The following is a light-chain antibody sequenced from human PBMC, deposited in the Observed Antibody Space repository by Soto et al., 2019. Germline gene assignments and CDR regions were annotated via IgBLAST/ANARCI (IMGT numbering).Light chain of an antibody. CDR2: DNN. Sequence: QSVLTQPPSVSAAPGQKVTISCSGSSSNIGSNYVSWYQQLPGTAPKLLIYDNNKRPSGIPDRFSGSKSGTSATLGISGLRTGDEAEYYCGSWDTSLSAIIFGGGTKVTVL. CDR1: SSNIGSNY. J-gene: IGLJ2*01. CDR3: GSWDTSLSAII. V-gene: IGLV1-51*01.